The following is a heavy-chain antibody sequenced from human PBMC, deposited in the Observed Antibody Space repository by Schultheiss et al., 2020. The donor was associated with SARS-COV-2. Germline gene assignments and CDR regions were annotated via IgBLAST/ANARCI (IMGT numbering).Heavy chain of an antibody. J-gene: IGHJ6*02. CDR2: INPNSGGT. Sequence: ASVKVSCKASGYTFTSYAMHWVRQAPGQRLEWMGWINPNSGGTNYAQKFQGRVTITADKSTSTAYMELSSLRSEDTAVYYCARGFVVVVAPPYYYYGMDVWGQGTTVTVSS. CDR1: GYTFTSYA. CDR3: ARGFVVVVAPPYYYYGMDV. V-gene: IGHV1-3*01. D-gene: IGHD2-15*01.